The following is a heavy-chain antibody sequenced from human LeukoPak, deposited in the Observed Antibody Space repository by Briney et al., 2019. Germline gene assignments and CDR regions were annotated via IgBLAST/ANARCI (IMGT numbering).Heavy chain of an antibody. V-gene: IGHV3-53*01. D-gene: IGHD4-17*01. Sequence: GGSLRLSCAASGFTVGSNYMSWVRQAPGKGLEWVSVIYSGGSTYYADSVKGRFTISRDNSKNTLYLQMNSLRAEDTAVYYCARDGKGLNGDYGMRMVAFDIWGQGTMVTVSS. CDR1: GFTVGSNY. J-gene: IGHJ3*02. CDR2: IYSGGST. CDR3: ARDGKGLNGDYGMRMVAFDI.